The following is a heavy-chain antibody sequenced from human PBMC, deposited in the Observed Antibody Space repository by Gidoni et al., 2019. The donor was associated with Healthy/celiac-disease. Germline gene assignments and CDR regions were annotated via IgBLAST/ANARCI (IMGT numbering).Heavy chain of an antibody. CDR3: ARDGEFSSSWHGWFDY. D-gene: IGHD6-13*01. J-gene: IGHJ4*02. CDR1: GFTFSSYA. V-gene: IGHV3-30*04. CDR2: ISYDGSNK. Sequence: QVQLVESGEGVVQPVRSLRLSCAASGFTFSSYAMHWVRQAPGKGLEWVAVISYDGSNKYYADSVKGRFTISRDNSKNTLYLQMNSLRAEDTAVYYCARDGEFSSSWHGWFDYWGQGTLVTVSS.